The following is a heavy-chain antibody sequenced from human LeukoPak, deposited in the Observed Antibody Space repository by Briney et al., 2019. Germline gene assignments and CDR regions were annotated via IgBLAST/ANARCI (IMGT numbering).Heavy chain of an antibody. Sequence: GESLKISCKGSGYTFSSYWIGWVRQMPGKGLEWMGIIYPGDSDTRYSPSLQGQVTISVDTSIGTAYLQWSSLKASDTAMYYCAISSIVGATDGDYWGQGTLVTVSS. V-gene: IGHV5-51*01. CDR1: GYTFSSYW. J-gene: IGHJ4*02. CDR3: AISSIVGATDGDY. CDR2: IYPGDSDT. D-gene: IGHD1-26*01.